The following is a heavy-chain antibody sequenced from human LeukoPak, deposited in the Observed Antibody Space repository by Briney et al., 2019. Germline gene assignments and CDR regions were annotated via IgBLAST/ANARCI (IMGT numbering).Heavy chain of an antibody. CDR2: INPNSGGT. Sequence: ASVKVSCKASGYIFTSYYMHWVRQAPGQGLEWMGWINPNSGGTNYAQKFQGWVTMTRDTSISTAYMELSRLRSDDTAVYYCARGRITGTTYPHYYYYGMDVWGQGTTVTVSS. J-gene: IGHJ6*02. CDR1: GYIFTSYY. CDR3: ARGRITGTTYPHYYYYGMDV. V-gene: IGHV1-2*04. D-gene: IGHD1-20*01.